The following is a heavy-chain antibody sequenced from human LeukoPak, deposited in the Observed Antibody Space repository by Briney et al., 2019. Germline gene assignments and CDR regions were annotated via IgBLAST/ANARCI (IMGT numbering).Heavy chain of an antibody. CDR2: IRYDGSNK. CDR3: AKTSRGSYARLDY. CDR1: GFTFSSYG. Sequence: GGSLRLSCAASGFTFSSYGIHWVRQAPGKGLGWVAFIRYDGSNKYYADSVKGRFTISRDNSKNTLYLQMNSLRAEDTAVYYCAKTSRGSYARLDYWGQGTLVTVSS. J-gene: IGHJ4*02. D-gene: IGHD3-16*01. V-gene: IGHV3-30*02.